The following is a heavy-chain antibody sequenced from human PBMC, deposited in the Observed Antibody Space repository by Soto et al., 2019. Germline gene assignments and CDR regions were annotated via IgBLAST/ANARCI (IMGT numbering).Heavy chain of an antibody. J-gene: IGHJ6*02. CDR3: AKDIYSYGHYYYYGMDV. D-gene: IGHD5-18*01. CDR1: GFTFSSYG. V-gene: IGHV3-30*18. Sequence: GGSLRLSCAASGFTFSSYGMHGVRQAPGKGLEWVAVISYDGSNKYYADSVKGRFTISRDNSKNTLYLQMNSLRAEDTAVYYCAKDIYSYGHYYYYGMDVWGQGTTVTVSS. CDR2: ISYDGSNK.